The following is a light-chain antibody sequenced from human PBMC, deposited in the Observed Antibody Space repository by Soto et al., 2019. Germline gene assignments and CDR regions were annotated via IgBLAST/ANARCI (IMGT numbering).Light chain of an antibody. CDR3: AAWDDSLNGWV. Sequence: QSVLTQPPSASGTPGQRVTISCSGSSSNIGSNSVNWFQQLPGTAPKLLIYSSNLWPSGVPDRFSGSKSGTSASLALSGLQSEDEDDYYCAAWDDSLNGWVFGGGTQLTVL. CDR1: SSNIGSNS. V-gene: IGLV1-44*01. CDR2: SSN. J-gene: IGLJ3*02.